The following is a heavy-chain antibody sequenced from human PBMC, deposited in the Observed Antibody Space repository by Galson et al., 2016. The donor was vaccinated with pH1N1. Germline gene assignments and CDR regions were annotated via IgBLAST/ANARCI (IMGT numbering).Heavy chain of an antibody. J-gene: IGHJ4*02. CDR1: ASSFTSYW. CDR2: INPRDSYT. Sequence: QSGAEVKEPGESLTISCKGAASSFTSYWISWVRQMPGKDLEWMGRINPRDSYTDYSPSFQGHVTISTDESISTAYLKWSTLKASDTAIYYCATGPSPDYWGQGTLVIVSS. CDR3: ATGPSPDY. V-gene: IGHV5-10-1*01.